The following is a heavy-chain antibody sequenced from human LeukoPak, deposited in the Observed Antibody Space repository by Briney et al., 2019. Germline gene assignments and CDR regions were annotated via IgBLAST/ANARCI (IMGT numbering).Heavy chain of an antibody. CDR3: ARDTDTVTTILDY. D-gene: IGHD4-17*01. J-gene: IGHJ4*02. CDR2: IAIAGDT. V-gene: IGHV3-13*01. CDR1: GFTFSSCD. Sequence: PGGSLRLSCAASGFTFSSCDMHWVRQVTGKGLEWVSGIAIAGDTYYPGSVKGRFTISRENAKNSLYLQMNSLRAGDTAVYYCARDTDTVTTILDYWGQGTLVTVSS.